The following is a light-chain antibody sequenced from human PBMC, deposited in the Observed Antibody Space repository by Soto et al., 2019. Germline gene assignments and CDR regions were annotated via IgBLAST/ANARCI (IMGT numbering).Light chain of an antibody. CDR3: QWRSDWPPRLT. V-gene: IGKV3-11*01. Sequence: EVMLTQSPATLSLSPGERATLSCRASESIGNYLAWYQQKLGPAPKLLIYDASHRAIGIPGRFSGDGSGTDFTLTISSLELEDFAVYYCQWRSDWPPRLTFGGGNKVEIK. CDR1: ESIGNY. J-gene: IGKJ4*01. CDR2: DAS.